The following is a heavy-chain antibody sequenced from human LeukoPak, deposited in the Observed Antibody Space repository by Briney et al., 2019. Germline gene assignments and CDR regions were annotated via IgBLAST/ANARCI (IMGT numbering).Heavy chain of an antibody. CDR2: INTDGSDT. D-gene: IGHD1-26*01. CDR3: ARDQSIAGPTTADY. J-gene: IGHJ4*02. Sequence: GGSLRLSCAASGFTFSRFWMHWVRQAPGKGLVWVSRINTDGSDTIYADSVKGRFTISRDNAKNTLYLQMNSLRAEDTAVYYCARDQSIAGPTTADYWGQGTLVTVSP. V-gene: IGHV3-74*01. CDR1: GFTFSRFW.